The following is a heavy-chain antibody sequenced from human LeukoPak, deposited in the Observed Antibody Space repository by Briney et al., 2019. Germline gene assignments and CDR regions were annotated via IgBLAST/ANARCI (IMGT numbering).Heavy chain of an antibody. CDR1: GYTFTSYD. J-gene: IGHJ4*02. CDR3: ARDGVIGTTFDS. Sequence: ASVKVSCKASGYTFTSYDINWVRQATGQGLEWMGWMNPNSGNTGYAQKFQGRVTMTRNTSISTAYMELSSLRSEDTAVYYCARDGVIGTTFDSWGQGTLVTVSS. V-gene: IGHV1-8*01. D-gene: IGHD1-14*01. CDR2: MNPNSGNT.